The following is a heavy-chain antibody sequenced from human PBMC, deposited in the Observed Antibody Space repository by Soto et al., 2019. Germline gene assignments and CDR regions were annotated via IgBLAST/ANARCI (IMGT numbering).Heavy chain of an antibody. CDR3: ARMMAASGTAFDY. V-gene: IGHV5-51*01. Sequence: PGESLKISCQASGYSFISSWIGWVRQMPGKGLEWMGIIYPGDSDTRYSPSFQGQVTISADKSTSTAYPQWSSLKASDTATYYCARMMAASGTAFDYWAREPWSPSPQ. CDR1: GYSFISSW. CDR2: IYPGDSDT. D-gene: IGHD6-13*01. J-gene: IGHJ4*02.